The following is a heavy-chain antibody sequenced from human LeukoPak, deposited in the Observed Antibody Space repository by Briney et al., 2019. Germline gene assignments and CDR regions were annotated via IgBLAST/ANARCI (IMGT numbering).Heavy chain of an antibody. Sequence: PGGSLRLSCAASGFTFSSYEMNWVRQAPGKGLEWVAVIWYDGSNKYYADSVKGRFTISRDNSKNTLYLQMNSLRAEDTAVYYCARDGDAYSSGWLWGQGTLVTVSS. V-gene: IGHV3-33*08. J-gene: IGHJ4*02. CDR2: IWYDGSNK. D-gene: IGHD6-19*01. CDR3: ARDGDAYSSGWL. CDR1: GFTFSSYE.